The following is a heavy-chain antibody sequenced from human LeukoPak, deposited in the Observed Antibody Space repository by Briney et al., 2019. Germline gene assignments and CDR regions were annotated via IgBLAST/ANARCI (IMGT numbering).Heavy chain of an antibody. Sequence: QPGGSLRLSCAASGFTVSRNYMSWVRQAPGKGLEWVSAFYSGGTLYYADSVKGRFTISTDNSKNTLYLQMNSLRAEDTAMYYCTRQRSEVTTFDYWGQGTRVTVSS. CDR3: TRQRSEVTTFDY. J-gene: IGHJ4*02. CDR2: FYSGGTL. V-gene: IGHV3-66*04. CDR1: GFTVSRNY. D-gene: IGHD4-17*01.